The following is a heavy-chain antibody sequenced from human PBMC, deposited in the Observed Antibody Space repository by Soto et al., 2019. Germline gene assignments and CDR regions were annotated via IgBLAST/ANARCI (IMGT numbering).Heavy chain of an antibody. CDR3: VRARARGDD. CDR2: ISSTTNYI. CDR1: GFTFTRYS. V-gene: IGHV3-21*06. Sequence: EVQLVESGGGLVKPGGSLRLSCAASGFTFTRYSMNWVRQAPGKGLEWVSSISSTTNYIYYGDSMKGRFTISRDNAKNSLYLEMTGLRADDTAIYYCVRARARGDDWGPGTLVTVSS. J-gene: IGHJ4*02. D-gene: IGHD3-16*01.